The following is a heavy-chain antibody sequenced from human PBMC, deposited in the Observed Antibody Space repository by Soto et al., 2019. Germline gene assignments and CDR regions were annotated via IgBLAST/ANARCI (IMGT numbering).Heavy chain of an antibody. J-gene: IGHJ4*02. CDR1: GFTFSSES. CDR2: ISGSGGST. D-gene: IGHD3-9*01. V-gene: IGHV3-23*01. CDR3: AKDYQRLVTTRFDY. Sequence: XGSLRLSWAASGFTFSSESMIWVRPAPGKGLEWVSAISGSGGSTYYADSVKGRFTISRDNSKNTLYLQMNSLRDEDTAVYYCAKDYQRLVTTRFDYWGQGTLVTVSS.